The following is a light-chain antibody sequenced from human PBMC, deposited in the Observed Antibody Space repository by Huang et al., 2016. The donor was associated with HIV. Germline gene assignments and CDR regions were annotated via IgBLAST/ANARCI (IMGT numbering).Light chain of an antibody. Sequence: EVVMTQSPATLSVSPGERVTLSCRASQSISTNLAWYQQKPGQAPRLLVFGASTRATGIPATVVPTRFSCSGSGTDFTLTISSLRSEDFAVYYCQQYNHWPLTFGGGTKVEIK. J-gene: IGKJ4*01. V-gene: IGKV3-15*01. CDR3: QQYNHWPLT. CDR2: GAS. CDR1: QSISTN.